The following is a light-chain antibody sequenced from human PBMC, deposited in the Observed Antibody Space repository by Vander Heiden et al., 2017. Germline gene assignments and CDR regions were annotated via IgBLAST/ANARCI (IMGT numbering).Light chain of an antibody. V-gene: IGKV1-39*01. Sequence: DIQMTQSPSPLSANVGDRVTITCRASKSISSYLNWYQQKPGKAPKLLIYAASSLQSGVPSRFSGSGSGTEFTLTISSLQPEDFATYYCQQSYSTPLTFGGGTKVEIK. J-gene: IGKJ4*01. CDR1: KSISSY. CDR3: QQSYSTPLT. CDR2: AAS.